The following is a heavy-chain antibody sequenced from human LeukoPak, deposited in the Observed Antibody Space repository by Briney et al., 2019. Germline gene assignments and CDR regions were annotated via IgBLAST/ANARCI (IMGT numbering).Heavy chain of an antibody. D-gene: IGHD3-10*01. CDR3: ARAKIKSGYYYGSGTQWFDP. Sequence: SETLSLTCTVSGGSISSYYWSWIRQPPGKGLEWIGYIYYSGSTNYNPSLKSRVTISVDTSKNQFSLKLSSVTAADTAVYYCARAKIKSGYYYGSGTQWFDPWGQGTLVTVSS. J-gene: IGHJ5*02. CDR2: IYYSGST. CDR1: GGSISSYY. V-gene: IGHV4-59*12.